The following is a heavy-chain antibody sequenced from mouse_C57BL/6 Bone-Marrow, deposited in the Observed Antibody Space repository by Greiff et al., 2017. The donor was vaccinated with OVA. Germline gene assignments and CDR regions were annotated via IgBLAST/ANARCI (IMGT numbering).Heavy chain of an antibody. CDR3: ARPVPWFAY. Sequence: QVQLQQSGAELARPGASVKLSCKASGYTFTSYGISWVKQRTGQGLEWIGEINPSTGGTTYNQKFKAKATLTVDKSSSTAYMQLKSLTSEDSAVYYCARPVPWFAYWGQGTLVTVSA. CDR1: GYTFTSYG. CDR2: INPSTGGT. J-gene: IGHJ3*01. V-gene: IGHV1-81*01.